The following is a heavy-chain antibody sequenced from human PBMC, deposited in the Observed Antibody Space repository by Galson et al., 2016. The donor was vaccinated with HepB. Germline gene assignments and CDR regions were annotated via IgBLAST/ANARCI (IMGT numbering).Heavy chain of an antibody. CDR1: GYSISSGYR. Sequence: SETLSLTCAVSGYSISSGYRWGWIRQPPGKGLEWIANIYHDGDTYYDPSLKSRATASVDTSKSQFSLRLTSVTAADTAVYYCARSCGATDCYLFDTWGQGALVIVSS. D-gene: IGHD2-21*02. CDR2: IYHDGDT. J-gene: IGHJ4*02. V-gene: IGHV4-38-2*01. CDR3: ARSCGATDCYLFDT.